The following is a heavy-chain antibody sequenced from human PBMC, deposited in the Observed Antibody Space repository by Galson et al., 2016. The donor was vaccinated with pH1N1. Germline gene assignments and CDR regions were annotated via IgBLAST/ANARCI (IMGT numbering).Heavy chain of an antibody. CDR3: AREDYYDTDLSDWYFDL. CDR2: IIPILHIT. Sequence: SVKVSCKASGGTFGSYGINWVRQAPGQGLEWMGGIIPILHITKYAQNFQDRVTITADESTTTAYMELSSLRSEDTAVYYCAREDYYDTDLSDWYFDLWGRGTLVTVSS. CDR1: GGTFGSYG. D-gene: IGHD3-22*01. V-gene: IGHV1-69*13. J-gene: IGHJ2*01.